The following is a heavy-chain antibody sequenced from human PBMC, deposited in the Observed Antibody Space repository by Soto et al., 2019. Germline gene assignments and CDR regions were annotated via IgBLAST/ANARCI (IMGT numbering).Heavy chain of an antibody. D-gene: IGHD1-1*01. CDR1: GGFVSSGSYY. Sequence: QVQLQQWGAGLLKPSETLSLTCAVYGGFVSSGSYYWSWIRQPPEKGLEWLGEMSHSGGTHFNPSLKSRVIISVDTSKKQFSLKMSSVTAADTALYYCARVERGTATTVVDAFDIWGPGTMVTVSS. J-gene: IGHJ3*02. V-gene: IGHV4-34*01. CDR3: ARVERGTATTVVDAFDI. CDR2: MSHSGGT.